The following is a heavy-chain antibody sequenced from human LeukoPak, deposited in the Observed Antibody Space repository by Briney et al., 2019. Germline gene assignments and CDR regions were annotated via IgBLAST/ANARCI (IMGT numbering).Heavy chain of an antibody. CDR2: INPNSGGT. Sequence: GASVKVSCKASGGTFSSYAISWVRQAPGQGLEWMGWINPNSGGTNYAQKFQGWVTMTRDTSISTAYMELSRLRSDDTAVYYCARPMVRGVAMYGMDVWGQGTTVTVSS. V-gene: IGHV1-2*04. D-gene: IGHD3-10*01. J-gene: IGHJ6*02. CDR1: GGTFSSYA. CDR3: ARPMVRGVAMYGMDV.